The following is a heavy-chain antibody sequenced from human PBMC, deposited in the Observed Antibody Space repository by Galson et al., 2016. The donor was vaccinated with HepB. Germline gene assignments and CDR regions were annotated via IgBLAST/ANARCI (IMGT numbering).Heavy chain of an antibody. CDR1: GGSISSPIYY. CDR2: INYSGTT. V-gene: IGHV4-39*01. J-gene: IGHJ4*02. Sequence: SETLSLTCSVSGGSISSPIYYWGWIRQPPGKGLEWFGSINYSGTTDYHPSPKSPATIPAHMSKDQFSLKLSSVTAADTALYYCARIFWRYSSLWYFDSWGQGTLVAVS. D-gene: IGHD6-13*01. CDR3: ARIFWRYSSLWYFDS.